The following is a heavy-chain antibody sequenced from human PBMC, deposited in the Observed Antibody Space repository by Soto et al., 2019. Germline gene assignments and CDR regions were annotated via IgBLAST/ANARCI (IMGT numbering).Heavy chain of an antibody. CDR2: ISSSGITI. J-gene: IGHJ6*03. D-gene: IGHD1-1*01. CDR1: GFTFSDYY. Sequence: PGGSLRLSCAASGFTFSDYYMSWIRQAPGKGLEWVSYISSSGITIYYADSVKGRFTISRDNAKNSLYLQMNSLRAEDTAVYYCARETTELYYYYYYMDVWGKGTTVTVSS. V-gene: IGHV3-11*01. CDR3: ARETTELYYYYYYMDV.